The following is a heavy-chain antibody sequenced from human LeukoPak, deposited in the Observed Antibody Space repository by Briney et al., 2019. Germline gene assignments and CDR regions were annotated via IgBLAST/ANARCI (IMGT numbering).Heavy chain of an antibody. CDR3: ARARIVVVAGTPNWFDP. J-gene: IGHJ5*02. CDR1: GGSISSSSYY. V-gene: IGHV4-39*07. D-gene: IGHD2-21*01. Sequence: SETLSLTCTVSGGSISSSSYYWGWIRQPPGKGLEWIGSIYYSGSTYYNPSLKSRVTMSVDTSKNQFSLKLSSVTAADTAVYYCARARIVVVAGTPNWFDPWGQGTLVTVSS. CDR2: IYYSGST.